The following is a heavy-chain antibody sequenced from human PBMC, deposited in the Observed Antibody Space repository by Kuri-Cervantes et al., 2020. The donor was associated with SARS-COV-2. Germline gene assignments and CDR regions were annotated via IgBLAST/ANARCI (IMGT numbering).Heavy chain of an antibody. CDR3: ARDGELAAAGKFYY. CDR2: INWNGGST. CDR1: GFTFDDYA. V-gene: IGHV3-20*04. D-gene: IGHD6-13*01. Sequence: GGSLRLSCAASGFTFDDYAMHWVRQAPGKGLERVSGINWNGGSTGYADSVKGRFTISSDNAKNTLYLQMNSLRAEDTAVYYCARDGELAAAGKFYYWGQGTLVTVSS. J-gene: IGHJ4*02.